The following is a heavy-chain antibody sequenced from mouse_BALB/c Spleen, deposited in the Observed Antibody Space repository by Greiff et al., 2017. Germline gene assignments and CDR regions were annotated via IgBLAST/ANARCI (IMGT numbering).Heavy chain of an antibody. CDR2: ISSGSSTI. D-gene: IGHD1-1*01. V-gene: IGHV5-17*02. Sequence: EVKLVESGGGLVQPGGSRKLSCAASGFTFSSFGMHWVRQAPEKGLEWVAYISSGSSTIYYADTVKGRFTISRDNPKNTLFLQMTSLRSEDTAMYYCARLRTLYYAMDYWGQGTSVTVSS. J-gene: IGHJ4*01. CDR1: GFTFSSFG. CDR3: ARLRTLYYAMDY.